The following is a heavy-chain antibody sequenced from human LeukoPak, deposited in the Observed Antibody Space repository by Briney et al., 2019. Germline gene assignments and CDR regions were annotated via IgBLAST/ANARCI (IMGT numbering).Heavy chain of an antibody. CDR3: ARGYSPTLRTTGNDY. J-gene: IGHJ4*02. V-gene: IGHV1-8*01. CDR1: GYTFNSHD. Sequence: ASVKVSCKASGYTFNSHDINWVRQATGQGLEWMGWMNPYSGNTGYAQKFQGRVTMTRDTSINTAYLEFYSLRSEDTAVYYCARGYSPTLRTTGNDYWGQGTLVTVSS. D-gene: IGHD1-1*01. CDR2: MNPYSGNT.